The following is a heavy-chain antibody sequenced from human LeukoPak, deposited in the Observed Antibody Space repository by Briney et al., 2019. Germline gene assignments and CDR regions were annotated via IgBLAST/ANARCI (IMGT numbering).Heavy chain of an antibody. CDR1: GFTFSSYA. D-gene: IGHD4-17*01. CDR3: AKDQSTVTTPGSYYYYMDV. Sequence: GGSLRLSCAASGFTFSSYAMSWVRQAPGKGLEWVSAISGSGGSTYYADSVKGRFTISRDNSKNTLYLQMNSLRAEDTAVYYCAKDQSTVTTPGSYYYYMDVWGKGTTVTVSS. J-gene: IGHJ6*03. CDR2: ISGSGGST. V-gene: IGHV3-23*01.